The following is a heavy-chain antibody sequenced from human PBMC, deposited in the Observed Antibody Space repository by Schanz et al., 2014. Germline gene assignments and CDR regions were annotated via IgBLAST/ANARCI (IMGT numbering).Heavy chain of an antibody. D-gene: IGHD3-3*02. CDR3: ARRHHFRSGPYYYYYMDV. CDR2: IYHSGRT. Sequence: QVQLQESGPGLVKPSGTLSLTCAVSGGSISSSNWWSWVRQPPGKGLEWIGEIYHSGRTNYNPSLKSRVTISVDSSKNQFSLMLNSVTAADTAVYYCARRHHFRSGPYYYYYMDVWGQGTTVTVSS. J-gene: IGHJ6*03. V-gene: IGHV4-4*02. CDR1: GGSISSSNW.